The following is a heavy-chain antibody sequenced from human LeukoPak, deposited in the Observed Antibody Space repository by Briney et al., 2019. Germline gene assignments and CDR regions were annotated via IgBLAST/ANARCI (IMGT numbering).Heavy chain of an antibody. D-gene: IGHD3-22*01. CDR3: VRLRRNSDTSGFYYYYDY. Sequence: GGSLRLSCAASGYTFSSYSINWVRQAPGKGLEWVSSISVRSNYIYYADSVRGRFSISRGDARDSLYLQMNSLRAEDTAVYYCVRLRRNSDTSGFYYYYDYWGQGTLVTVSS. V-gene: IGHV3-21*01. CDR2: ISVRSNYI. J-gene: IGHJ4*02. CDR1: GYTFSSYS.